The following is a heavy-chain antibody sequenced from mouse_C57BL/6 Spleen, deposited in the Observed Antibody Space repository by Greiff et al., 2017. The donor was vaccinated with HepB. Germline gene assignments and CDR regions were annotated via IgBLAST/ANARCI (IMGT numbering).Heavy chain of an antibody. D-gene: IGHD2-4*01. J-gene: IGHJ4*01. CDR1: GFSLTSYG. CDR3: ARTKGVYYEGPMDY. CDR2: IWSGGST. Sequence: QVQLKESGPGLVQPSQSLSITCTVSGFSLTSYGVHWVRQSPGKGLEWLGVIWSGGSTDYNAAFISRLSISKDNSKSQVFFKMNSLQADDTAIYYCARTKGVYYEGPMDYWGQGTSVTVSS. V-gene: IGHV2-2*01.